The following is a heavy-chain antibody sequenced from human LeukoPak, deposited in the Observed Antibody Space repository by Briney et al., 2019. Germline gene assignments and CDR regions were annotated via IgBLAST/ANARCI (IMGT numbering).Heavy chain of an antibody. CDR2: ISFEGSNK. Sequence: GGSLRLSCAASGFTFGSYGMHWVRQAPGKGLEWVAVISFEGSNKYHGDSVKGRFTISRDNSKNTLYLQMNSLRSEDTAVYYCARGHGYNWNYLPDYWGQGTLVTVSS. CDR3: ARGHGYNWNYLPDY. CDR1: GFTFGSYG. V-gene: IGHV3-30*03. D-gene: IGHD1-7*01. J-gene: IGHJ4*02.